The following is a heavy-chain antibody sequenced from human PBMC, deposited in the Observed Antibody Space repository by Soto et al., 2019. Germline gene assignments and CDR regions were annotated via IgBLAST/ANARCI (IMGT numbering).Heavy chain of an antibody. V-gene: IGHV3-30-3*01. D-gene: IGHD2-2*02. Sequence: QVQLVESGGGVVQPGRSLRLSCAASGFTFSSYAMHWVRQAPGKGLEWVAVISYDGSNKYYADSVKGRFTISRDNSQNTLYLQMNSLRAEDTAVYYCARARFVVVPAAISYWGQGILVTVSS. CDR1: GFTFSSYA. CDR2: ISYDGSNK. J-gene: IGHJ4*02. CDR3: ARARFVVVPAAISY.